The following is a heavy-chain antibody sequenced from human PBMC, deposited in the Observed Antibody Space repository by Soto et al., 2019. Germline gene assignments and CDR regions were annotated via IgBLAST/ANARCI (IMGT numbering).Heavy chain of an antibody. D-gene: IGHD2-2*01. Sequence: ASVKVSCKASGYTFTGYYMHWVRQAPGQGLEWMGWINPNSGGTNYAQRFQGRVAMTRDTSLNLVHMDLSGLRSDDAAVYYCARDTRGTRGFDEMDIWGQGTSVTVSS. J-gene: IGHJ6*02. V-gene: IGHV1-2*02. CDR2: INPNSGGT. CDR1: GYTFTGYY. CDR3: ARDTRGTRGFDEMDI.